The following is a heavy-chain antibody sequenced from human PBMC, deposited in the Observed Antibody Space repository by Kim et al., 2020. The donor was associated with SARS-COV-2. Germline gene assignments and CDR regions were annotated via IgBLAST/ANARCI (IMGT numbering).Heavy chain of an antibody. CDR1: GFTFSSYW. Sequence: GGSLRLSCAASGFTFSSYWMSWVRQAPGKGLEWVANIKQDGSETYYLAPVKGRFIISRDNTKNSLYLQMNSLGVEDTAVYYCAREYSSGWYFYVDYWGQGTLVTFSS. CDR2: IKQDGSET. CDR3: AREYSSGWYFYVDY. V-gene: IGHV3-7*03. J-gene: IGHJ4*02. D-gene: IGHD6-19*01.